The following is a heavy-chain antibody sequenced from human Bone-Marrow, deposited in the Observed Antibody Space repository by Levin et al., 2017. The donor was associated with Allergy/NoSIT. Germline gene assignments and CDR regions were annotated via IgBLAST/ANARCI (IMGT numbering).Heavy chain of an antibody. CDR1: GFSFSSYG. Sequence: GESLKISCAASGFSFSSYGMHWVRQAPGKGLESVAVIWFDGSNKYYAESVRGRFTISRDNSKNTLYLQMSSLRADDTAMYYCATSIVGTTFLDYWGQGTLVTVSS. CDR3: ATSIVGTTFLDY. V-gene: IGHV3-33*01. CDR2: IWFDGSNK. J-gene: IGHJ4*02. D-gene: IGHD1-26*01.